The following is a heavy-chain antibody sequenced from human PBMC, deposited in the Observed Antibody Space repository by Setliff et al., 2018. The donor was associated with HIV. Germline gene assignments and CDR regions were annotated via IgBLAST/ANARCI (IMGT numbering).Heavy chain of an antibody. CDR2: ISGSGGSA. J-gene: IGHJ4*02. CDR1: GFTFSSYA. CDR3: ARGRFHRLHRPYSGSGSLGIQYFDY. V-gene: IGHV3-23*01. Sequence: GGSLRLSCAASGFTFSSYAMNWVRQAPGKGLEWVSTISGSGGSAYYADSVKGRFTISRDNSKNTLYLQMNSLRAEDTAVYYCARGRFHRLHRPYSGSGSLGIQYFDYWGQGTLVTVSS. D-gene: IGHD3-10*01.